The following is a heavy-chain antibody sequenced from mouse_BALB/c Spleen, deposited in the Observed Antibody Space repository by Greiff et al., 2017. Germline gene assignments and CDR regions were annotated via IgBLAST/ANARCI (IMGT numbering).Heavy chain of an antibody. CDR1: GYTFTSYT. CDR3: ARCYGSSYAYAMDY. D-gene: IGHD1-1*01. V-gene: IGHV1-4*01. J-gene: IGHJ4*01. Sequence: QVQLKESGAELARPGASVKMSCKASGYTFTSYTMHWVNQRPGQGLEWIGYINPSSGYTNYNQKFKDKATLTADKSSSTAYMQLSSLTSEDSAVYYCARCYGSSYAYAMDYWGQGTSVTVSS. CDR2: INPSSGYT.